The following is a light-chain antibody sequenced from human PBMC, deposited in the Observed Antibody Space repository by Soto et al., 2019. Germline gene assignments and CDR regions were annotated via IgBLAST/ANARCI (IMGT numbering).Light chain of an antibody. V-gene: IGKV3-15*01. CDR2: GAS. CDR1: RSVGSN. J-gene: IGKJ2*01. Sequence: EIVMTQSPATLSVYPGERATLSCRASRSVGSNLAWYQQTPGQAPRPLIYGASSRATGVPARFSGSGSGTEFTLTISSLQSEDFAVYYCQQYDSWPRTFGQGTKVEIK. CDR3: QQYDSWPRT.